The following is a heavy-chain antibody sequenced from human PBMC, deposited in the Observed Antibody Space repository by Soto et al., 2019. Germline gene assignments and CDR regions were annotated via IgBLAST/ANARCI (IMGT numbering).Heavy chain of an antibody. CDR1: GFTFRSYV. CDR2: TSYDGSNN. Sequence: QVQLVESGGGVVQPGTSLRLSCVGSGFTFRSYVIHWVLQAPGKGLEWVALTSYDGSNNFYGDSVKGRFTISRHNSRNTVELQMDSLRFEDTALDYGARWGTTGGLDVWGQGTLDSVSS. D-gene: IGHD3-16*01. V-gene: IGHV3-33*05. J-gene: IGHJ4*02. CDR3: ARWGTTGGLDV.